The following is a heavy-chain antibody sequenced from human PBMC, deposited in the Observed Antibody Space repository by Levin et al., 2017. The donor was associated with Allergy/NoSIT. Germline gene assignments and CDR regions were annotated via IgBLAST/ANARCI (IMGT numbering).Heavy chain of an antibody. CDR3: AKAKVAAAAGLNWFDP. J-gene: IGHJ5*02. D-gene: IGHD6-13*01. CDR1: GFTFSSYG. V-gene: IGHV3-30*18. Sequence: GESLKISCAASGFTFSSYGMHWVRQAPGKGLEWVAVISYDGSNKYYADSVKGRFTISRDNSKNTLYLQMNSLRAEDTAVYYCAKAKVAAAAGLNWFDPWGQGTLVTVSS. CDR2: ISYDGSNK.